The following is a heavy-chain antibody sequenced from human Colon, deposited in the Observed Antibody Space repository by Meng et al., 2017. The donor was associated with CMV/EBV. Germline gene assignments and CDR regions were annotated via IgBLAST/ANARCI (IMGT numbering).Heavy chain of an antibody. Sequence: GESLKISCATSGFMFEAYGMHWVRQAPGKGLEWVAVISYAGQSEFYADSVKGRFTISRDNSKNTLYLQMNSLRPEDTAVYYCVRSGRTGSILYYFDYWGQGTLVTVSS. J-gene: IGHJ4*02. CDR2: ISYAGQSE. V-gene: IGHV3-30*03. CDR3: VRSGRTGSILYYFDY. CDR1: GFMFEAYG. D-gene: IGHD2-21*01.